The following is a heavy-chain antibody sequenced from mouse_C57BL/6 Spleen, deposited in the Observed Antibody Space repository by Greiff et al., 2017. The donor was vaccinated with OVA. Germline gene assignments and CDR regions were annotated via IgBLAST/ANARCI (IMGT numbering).Heavy chain of an antibody. Sequence: EVKVVESGGDLVKPGGSLKLSCAASGFTFSSYGMSWVRQTPDKRLEWVATISSGGSYTYYPDSVKGRFTISRDNAKNTLYLQMSSLKSEDTASYYCARQDYRSYAMDYWGQGTSVTVSS. CDR1: GFTFSSYG. CDR2: ISSGGSYT. D-gene: IGHD2-14*01. J-gene: IGHJ4*01. V-gene: IGHV5-6*01. CDR3: ARQDYRSYAMDY.